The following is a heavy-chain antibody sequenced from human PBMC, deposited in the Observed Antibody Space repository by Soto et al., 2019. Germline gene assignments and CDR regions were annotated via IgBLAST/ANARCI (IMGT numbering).Heavy chain of an antibody. J-gene: IGHJ6*01. V-gene: IGHV4-4*02. CDR2: IYYSGST. CDR3: ATVKRPYTSSWYDGMDV. Sequence: QLQLQESGAGLVKPSGTLSLTCGVSGDTFSGGNWWSWVRQPPGKGLEWIGEIYYSGSTNLNPSPKSRVTISIAKSMNQCYLNLSSVTAADPAVYYCATVKRPYTSSWYDGMDVWGQGTTVTVSS. CDR1: GDTFSGGNW. D-gene: IGHD6-13*01.